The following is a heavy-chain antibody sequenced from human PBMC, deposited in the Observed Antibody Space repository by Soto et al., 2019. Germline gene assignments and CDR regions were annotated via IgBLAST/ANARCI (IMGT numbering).Heavy chain of an antibody. CDR2: IRGNGGST. Sequence: EVQLVESGGGLVQPGGSLRLSCEGSGFTFSSFAMRWVRQAPGKGLEWVSAIRGNGGSTYHPDSVKGRFTVSRDNSKNTLYLQMDVLRAEDTAVYYCAKSPYIVLPFDLWGRGTLVTVSS. CDR1: GFTFSSFA. D-gene: IGHD2-15*01. J-gene: IGHJ2*01. V-gene: IGHV3-23*04. CDR3: AKSPYIVLPFDL.